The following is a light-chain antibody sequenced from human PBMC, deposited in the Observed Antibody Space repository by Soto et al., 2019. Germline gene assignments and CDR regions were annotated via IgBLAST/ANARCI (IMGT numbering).Light chain of an antibody. CDR2: ATD. CDR3: ATWDDSPSVFYV. J-gene: IGLJ1*01. V-gene: IGLV1-44*01. CDR1: NSNIGNNN. Sequence: QSVLTQPPSASGTPGQRVTISCSGSNSNIGNNNVNWYQQLPGAAPKLLIFATDQRLSGVPDRFSGSKSGTSASLAISGLQSEDEDDYYCATWDDSPSVFYVFGTGTKLTVL.